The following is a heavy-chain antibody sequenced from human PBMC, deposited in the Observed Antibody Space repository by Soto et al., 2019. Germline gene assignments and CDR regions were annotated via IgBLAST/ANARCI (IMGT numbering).Heavy chain of an antibody. CDR3: ARAGQYSGSWYYFDA. Sequence: PSETLSLTCTVSGGSISSGGYYWSWIRQHPGKGLEWIGYIYYSGTAYYNPSLRSRITISVDTSKNQFSLKLSSVTAADTAMYYCARAGQYSGSWYYFDAWGQGTQVTVAS. V-gene: IGHV4-31*03. D-gene: IGHD6-13*01. J-gene: IGHJ4*02. CDR2: IYYSGTA. CDR1: GGSISSGGYY.